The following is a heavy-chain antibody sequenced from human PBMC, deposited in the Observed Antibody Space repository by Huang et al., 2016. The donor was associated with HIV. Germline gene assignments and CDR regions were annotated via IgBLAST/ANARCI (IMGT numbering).Heavy chain of an antibody. CDR1: GGSIRSSDYH. Sequence: QLLLQESGPGLVKPSEALALTCAVSGGSIRSSDYHWGWIRQPPGKGLEGIGSISYKGMTHYSPSLKSRVTIAVDTSKNLFFLNLTSMTAADTAVYYCARHREGPVAYYSGWGSHLNYMDVWGRGRTVVVSS. V-gene: IGHV4-39*01. CDR3: ARHREGPVAYYSGWGSHLNYMDV. J-gene: IGHJ6*03. D-gene: IGHD3-10*01. CDR2: ISYKGMT.